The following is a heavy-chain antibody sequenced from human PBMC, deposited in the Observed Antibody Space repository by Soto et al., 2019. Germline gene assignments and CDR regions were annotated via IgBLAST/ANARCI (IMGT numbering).Heavy chain of an antibody. CDR2: IRAYNGNT. CDR3: AREGPPSLN. J-gene: IGHJ4*02. Sequence: GASVKVSCKASGYTFTSYGISWVRQAPGQGLEWMGWIRAYNGNTNYPQKLRGRVTMTTDTSTSTVYLELRSLRSDDTAVYYCAREGPPSLNGGQGTLVTVSS. CDR1: GYTFTSYG. V-gene: IGHV1-18*01. D-gene: IGHD2-2*01.